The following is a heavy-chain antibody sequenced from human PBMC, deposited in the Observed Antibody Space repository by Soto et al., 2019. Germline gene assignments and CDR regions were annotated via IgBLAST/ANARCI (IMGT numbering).Heavy chain of an antibody. J-gene: IGHJ5*02. V-gene: IGHV1-46*01. D-gene: IGHD2-21*02. CDR2: INPSGGST. CDR3: ARGWVAYVVVTAMGFDP. CDR1: GYTFTSYY. Sequence: ASVKVSCKASGYTFTSYYMHWVRQAPGQGLEWMGIINPSGGSTSYAQKFQGRVTMTRDTSTSTVYMELSSLRSEDTAVYYCARGWVAYVVVTAMGFDPWGQGPLVTVSS.